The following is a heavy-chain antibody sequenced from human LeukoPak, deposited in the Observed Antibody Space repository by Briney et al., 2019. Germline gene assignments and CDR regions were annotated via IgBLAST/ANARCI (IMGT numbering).Heavy chain of an antibody. D-gene: IGHD3-3*01. CDR3: ARERLEYGMDV. J-gene: IGHJ6*02. CDR1: GYTFTSYD. V-gene: IGHV1-8*01. CDR2: MNPNSGNT. Sequence: GSVKVSCKASGYTFTSYDINWVRQATGQGLEWMGWMNPNSGNTGYAQKFQGRVTMTRDTSISTAYMELSSLRSEDTAVYYCARERLEYGMDVWGQGTTVTVSS.